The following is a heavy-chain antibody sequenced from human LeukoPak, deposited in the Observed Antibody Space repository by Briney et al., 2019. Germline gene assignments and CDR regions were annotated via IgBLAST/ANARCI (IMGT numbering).Heavy chain of an antibody. CDR2: IGSDNKP. CDR1: GFTFSAYA. V-gene: IGHV3-23*05. J-gene: IGHJ3*02. Sequence: GGSLRLSCEASGFTFSAYAMTWVRQAPGKGLEWVSSIGSDNKPHYSESVKGRFAISRDNPKNTLYLQMNSLRAEDTAVYYCAKVIYGIPGDAFDIWGQGTMVTVSS. CDR3: AKVIYGIPGDAFDI. D-gene: IGHD2/OR15-2a*01.